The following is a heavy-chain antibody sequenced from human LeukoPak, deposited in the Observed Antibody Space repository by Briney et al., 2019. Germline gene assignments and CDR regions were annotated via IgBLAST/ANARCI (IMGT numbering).Heavy chain of an antibody. J-gene: IGHJ4*02. Sequence: PGGSLRLSCAASGFTFSSYAMSWVRQAPGKGLEWVSAISGSGGSTYYADSVKGRFTISRDNSKNTLYLQMNSLRAEDTAVYYCTKALPDYGDYVGEFDYWGQGTLVTVSS. V-gene: IGHV3-23*01. CDR3: TKALPDYGDYVGEFDY. D-gene: IGHD4-17*01. CDR1: GFTFSSYA. CDR2: ISGSGGST.